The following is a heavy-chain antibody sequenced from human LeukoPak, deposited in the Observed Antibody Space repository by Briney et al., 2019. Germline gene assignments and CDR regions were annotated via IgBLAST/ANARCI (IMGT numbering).Heavy chain of an antibody. CDR2: IYYSGST. Sequence: SETLSLTCTVSGGSISSYYWSWIRQPPGKGLEWIGYIYYSGSTNYNPSLQSRVTISVDTSKNQFSLKLSSVTAADTAVYYCARRGGYERGFDYWGQGTLVTVSS. J-gene: IGHJ4*02. V-gene: IGHV4-59*01. CDR1: GGSISSYY. CDR3: ARRGGYERGFDY. D-gene: IGHD5-12*01.